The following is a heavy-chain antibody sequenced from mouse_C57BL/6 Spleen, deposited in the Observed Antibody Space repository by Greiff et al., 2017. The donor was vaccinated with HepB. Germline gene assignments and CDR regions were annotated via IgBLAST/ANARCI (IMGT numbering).Heavy chain of an antibody. CDR2: ISAGGSYT. V-gene: IGHV5-4*03. J-gene: IGHJ3*01. CDR3: STAVITTGAGFAY. D-gene: IGHD2-4*01. Sequence: EVMLVESGGGLVKPGGSLKLSCAASGFTFSSYAMSWVRQTPEKRLEWVATISAGGSYTYYPDNVKGRFTISRDKAKNNLYLQMSHLKSEDTAMYYCSTAVITTGAGFAYWGQGTLVTVSA. CDR1: GFTFSSYA.